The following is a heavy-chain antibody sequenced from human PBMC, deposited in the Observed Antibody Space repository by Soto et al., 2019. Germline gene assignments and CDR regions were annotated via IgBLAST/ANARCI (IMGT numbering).Heavy chain of an antibody. D-gene: IGHD1-26*01. CDR3: ERDLAKGGGSAGFDY. J-gene: IGHJ4*02. V-gene: IGHV1-2*02. Sequence: QVQLLQSGAEVKKPGASVKVSCKASGDTFTANYIHWVRQAPGQGCEWMGWINPKSGGTKYPQKLQGRGTMTRDTSLSTVYMTLTRLTSDETAVYYCERDLAKGGGSAGFDYWGQGTLVTVSS. CDR1: GDTFTANY. CDR2: INPKSGGT.